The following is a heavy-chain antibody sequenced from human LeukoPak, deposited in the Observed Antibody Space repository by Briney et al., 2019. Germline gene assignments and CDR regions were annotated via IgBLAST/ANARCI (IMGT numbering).Heavy chain of an antibody. CDR3: ARGNILLGTFDY. J-gene: IGHJ4*02. CDR1: GGSISSYY. CDR2: IYYSGST. Sequence: SETLSLTCTVSGGSISSYYWSWIRQPPGEGLEWIGYIYYSGSTNYNPSLKSRVTISVDTSKNQFSLKLSSVTAADTAVYYCARGNILLGTFDYWGQGTLVTVSS. D-gene: IGHD3-9*01. V-gene: IGHV4-59*01.